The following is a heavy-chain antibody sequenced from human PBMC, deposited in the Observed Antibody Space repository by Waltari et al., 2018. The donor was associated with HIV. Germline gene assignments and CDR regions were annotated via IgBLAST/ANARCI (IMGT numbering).Heavy chain of an antibody. CDR1: GYTFTSYY. Sequence: QVQLVQSGAEVKKPGASVKVSCKASGYTFTSYYMHWVRQAPGQGLEWMGIINPTDDTTSYAQKFQGRVTMTRDTSTSTVYMELSSLRSEDTAVYYCARGVPVETTMGKYYYHGMEVWGQGTTVTVSS. D-gene: IGHD5-18*01. CDR3: ARGVPVETTMGKYYYHGMEV. V-gene: IGHV1-46*01. J-gene: IGHJ6*02. CDR2: INPTDDTT.